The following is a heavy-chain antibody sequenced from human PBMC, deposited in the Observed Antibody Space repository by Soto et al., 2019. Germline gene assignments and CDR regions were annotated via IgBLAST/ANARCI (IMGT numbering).Heavy chain of an antibody. Sequence: SETRSPTCHLSGGSLSSSRSYWARFRQPPGKELEWIANIFYAGNTYYNPSLKSRVTVSVDTSKNQFSLKLDSVTAADTAVYYCARQAAAPGIDLWFDPWGQGTLVTVSS. J-gene: IGHJ5*02. CDR3: ARQAAAPGIDLWFDP. CDR2: IFYAGNT. CDR1: GGSLSSSRSY. D-gene: IGHD6-13*01. V-gene: IGHV4-39*01.